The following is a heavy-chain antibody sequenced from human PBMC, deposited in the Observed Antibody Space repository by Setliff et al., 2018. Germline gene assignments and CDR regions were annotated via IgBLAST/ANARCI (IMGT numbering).Heavy chain of an antibody. CDR1: GYTSTTNA. CDR2: ITAGNGDT. D-gene: IGHD2-8*02. V-gene: IGHV1-3*01. Sequence: GASVKVSCKASGYTSTTNALHWVRQAPGQSLEWMGWITAGNGDTKYSQKFQGRITITRDTSASTFYMELSSLRSDDTAVYYCARMSTSGPHYDYWGQGTLVTVSS. CDR3: ARMSTSGPHYDY. J-gene: IGHJ4*02.